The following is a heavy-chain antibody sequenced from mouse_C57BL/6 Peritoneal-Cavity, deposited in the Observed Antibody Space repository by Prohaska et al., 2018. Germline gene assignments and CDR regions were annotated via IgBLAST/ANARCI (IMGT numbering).Heavy chain of an antibody. CDR2: INTYSGVP. CDR3: ARNYGSSYWYFDV. Sequence: GYTFTTYGMSWVKQAPGKGLKWMGWINTYSGVPTYADDFKGRFAFSLETSASTAYLQINNLKNEDTATYFCARNYGSSYWYFDVWGTGTTVTVSS. J-gene: IGHJ1*03. V-gene: IGHV9-3*01. D-gene: IGHD1-1*01. CDR1: GYTFTTYG.